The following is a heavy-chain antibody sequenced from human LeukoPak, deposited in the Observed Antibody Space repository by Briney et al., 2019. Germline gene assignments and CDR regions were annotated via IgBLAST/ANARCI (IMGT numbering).Heavy chain of an antibody. D-gene: IGHD6-13*01. J-gene: IGHJ4*02. Sequence: PGGSLRLSCAASGFTFSGSAMHRVRQASGKGLEWVGRIRSKANSYATAYAASVKGRFTISRDDSKNTAYLQMNSLKTEDTAVYYCTATGQQLVSWGQGTLVTVSS. V-gene: IGHV3-73*01. CDR3: TATGQQLVS. CDR2: IRSKANSYAT. CDR1: GFTFSGSA.